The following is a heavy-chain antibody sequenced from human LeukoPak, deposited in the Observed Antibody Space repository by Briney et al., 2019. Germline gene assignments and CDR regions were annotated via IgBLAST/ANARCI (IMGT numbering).Heavy chain of an antibody. CDR1: GYTLTELS. CDR3: ARSRPTYSGYDWAFDY. Sequence: GASVKVSCKVSGYTLTELSIHWVRQAVGKGLEWMGGFDPEDGETIYAQKFQGRVTVTEDTSTDTAYMELSSLRSEDTAVYYCARSRPTYSGYDWAFDYWGQGTLVTVSS. J-gene: IGHJ4*02. V-gene: IGHV1-24*01. D-gene: IGHD5-12*01. CDR2: FDPEDGET.